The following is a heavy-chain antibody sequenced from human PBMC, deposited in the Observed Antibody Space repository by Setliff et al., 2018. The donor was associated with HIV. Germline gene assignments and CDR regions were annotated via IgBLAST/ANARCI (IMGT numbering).Heavy chain of an antibody. D-gene: IGHD2-21*02. CDR3: ARGEFYCGTDCYWSSFDY. Sequence: SETLSLTCTVSGGSMSAYYWSWIRQPPGKGLEWIGYIYTSGSTNYNPSLRSRVTISVDTSKNHFSLRLSSVTAADTAVYYGARGEFYCGTDCYWSSFDYWGQGILVTVSS. CDR1: GGSMSAYY. J-gene: IGHJ4*02. CDR2: IYTSGST. V-gene: IGHV4-4*08.